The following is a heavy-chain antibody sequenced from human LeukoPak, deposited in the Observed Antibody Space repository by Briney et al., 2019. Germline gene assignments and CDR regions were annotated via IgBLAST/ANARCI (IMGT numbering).Heavy chain of an antibody. CDR3: AKFRYHSNDNNYLDFNY. CDR1: GFTFSSYA. D-gene: IGHD3-22*01. Sequence: GGSLRLSCAASGFTFSSYAMGWVRQAPGKGPDWVSSISGSGGHTYFADSVRGRFTISRDDSKNTLDLQMNSLKVEDTAVYYCAKFRYHSNDNNYLDFNYWGQGTLVTVSS. CDR2: ISGSGGHT. V-gene: IGHV3-23*01. J-gene: IGHJ4*02.